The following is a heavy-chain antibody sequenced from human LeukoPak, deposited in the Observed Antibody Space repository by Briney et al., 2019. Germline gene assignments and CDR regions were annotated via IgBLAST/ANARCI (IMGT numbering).Heavy chain of an antibody. CDR1: GGSISSYY. J-gene: IGHJ4*02. CDR3: ARGGTYSSSELGH. Sequence: PSETLSLTCTVSGGSISSYYWSWIRQPPGKGLEWIGYIYFTGSTNYNPSLRSRVTISLDMSKNQCSLKLSSVTAADTAMYYCARGGTYSSSELGHWGQGTLVTVSS. D-gene: IGHD6-6*01. V-gene: IGHV4-59*01. CDR2: IYFTGST.